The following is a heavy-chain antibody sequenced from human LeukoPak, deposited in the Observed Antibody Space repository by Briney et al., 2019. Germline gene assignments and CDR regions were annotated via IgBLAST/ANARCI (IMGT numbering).Heavy chain of an antibody. CDR1: GFTVSSNY. D-gene: IGHD2-2*02. J-gene: IGHJ4*02. CDR2: IYSGGST. Sequence: GGSLRLSCAASGFTVSSNYMSWVRQAPGKGLEWVSLIYSGGSTYYADSVKGRLTISRDNSKNTLYLQMNSLRAEDTAVYYCAKHCSSTTCYIDYWGQGTLVTVSS. V-gene: IGHV3-53*01. CDR3: AKHCSSTTCYIDY.